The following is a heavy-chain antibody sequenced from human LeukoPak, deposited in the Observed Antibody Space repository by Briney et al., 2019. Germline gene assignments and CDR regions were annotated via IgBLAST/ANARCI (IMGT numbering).Heavy chain of an antibody. CDR3: ARGSGTDLSFDY. CDR1: GGSISSYY. V-gene: IGHV4-59*12. Sequence: SETLSLTCTVSGGSISSYYWSWIRQPPGKGLEWIGYIYYSGSTNYNPSLKSRVTISVDTSKNQFSLKLSSVTAADTAVYYCARGSGTDLSFDYWGQGTLVTVSS. CDR2: IYYSGST. J-gene: IGHJ4*02. D-gene: IGHD1-1*01.